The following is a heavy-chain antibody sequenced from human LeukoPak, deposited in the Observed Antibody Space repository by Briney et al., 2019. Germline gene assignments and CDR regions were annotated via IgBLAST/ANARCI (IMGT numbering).Heavy chain of an antibody. Sequence: CKGXGYXXTSYWIGWVRQMPGKGLEGMGIIYPGASHTIYSPSSQGQLTISADKSISTAYLQWSSLKASDTAMYYCARATKQQLVPTNWGQGTLVTVSS. CDR1: GYXXTSYW. V-gene: IGHV5-51*01. D-gene: IGHD6-13*01. CDR3: ARATKQQLVPTN. CDR2: IYPGASHT. J-gene: IGHJ4*02.